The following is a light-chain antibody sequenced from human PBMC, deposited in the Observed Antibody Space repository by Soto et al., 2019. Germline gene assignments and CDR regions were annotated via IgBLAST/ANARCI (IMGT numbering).Light chain of an antibody. CDR3: QRLSNWPRVFT. CDR2: DAS. Sequence: EIVLTQSPATLSLSPGERATLSCRASQSVSSYLAWYQQKPGQAPRLLIYDASNRATGIPARFSGSGSGTDFTLTISSLLPEHFAVYYCQRLSNWPRVFTFGPGKKVDIK. CDR1: QSVSSY. V-gene: IGKV3-11*01. J-gene: IGKJ3*01.